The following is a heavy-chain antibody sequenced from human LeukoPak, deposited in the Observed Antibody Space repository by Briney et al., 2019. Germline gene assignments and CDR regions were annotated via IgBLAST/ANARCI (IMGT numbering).Heavy chain of an antibody. CDR1: GFTFSSYA. D-gene: IGHD6-13*01. CDR2: ISYDGSNK. J-gene: IGHJ4*02. CDR3: ARVIAAAGPFDY. V-gene: IGHV3-30-3*01. Sequence: GGSLRLSCAASGFTFSSYAMHWVRQAPGKGLEWVAVISYDGSNKYYADSVKGRFTISRDNSKSTLYLQMNSLRAEDTAVYYCARVIAAAGPFDYWGQGTLVTVSS.